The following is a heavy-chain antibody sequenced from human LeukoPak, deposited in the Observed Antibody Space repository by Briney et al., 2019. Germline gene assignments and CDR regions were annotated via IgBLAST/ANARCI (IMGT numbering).Heavy chain of an antibody. CDR3: ATESGTYSGTCFDY. CDR1: GFTFSNYN. Sequence: GGSLRLSCAASGFTFSNYNMNWVRQAPGKGLEWVSYISSSSSRNTIYYADSVKGRFTISRDNAKNSLYLQMISLRAEDTAVYYCATESGTYSGTCFDYWGQGTLVTVSS. J-gene: IGHJ4*02. CDR2: ISSSSSRNTI. V-gene: IGHV3-48*01. D-gene: IGHD1-26*01.